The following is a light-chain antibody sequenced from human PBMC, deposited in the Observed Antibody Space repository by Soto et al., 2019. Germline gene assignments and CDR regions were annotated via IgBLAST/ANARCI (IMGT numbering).Light chain of an antibody. J-gene: IGKJ4*01. Sequence: IVLTQSPGTLSLSPGDRATLSCRASQSVSSNYLGWYQQKPGQAPRLLLYGASSRAIGIPDRFSGSGSGTEFTLTISRLEPEDVAVYYCQQYDTSPPLTFGGGTKVAIK. CDR1: QSVSSNY. V-gene: IGKV3-20*01. CDR2: GAS. CDR3: QQYDTSPPLT.